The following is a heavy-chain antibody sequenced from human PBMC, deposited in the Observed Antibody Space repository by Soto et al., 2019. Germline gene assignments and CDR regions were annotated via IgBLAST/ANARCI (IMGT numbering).Heavy chain of an antibody. CDR1: GFTFSNFD. CDR2: ISTSGGTT. D-gene: IGHD6-13*01. CDR3: ATGTAAPAH. Sequence: EVQLLESGGGLVQPGGSLRLSCAASGFTFSNFDMSWVRQAPGKGLEWVSGISTSGGTTYYAVSVKGRFTSSRDNSKNTLYLQMTSLRAEDTAVYYCATGTAAPAHWGQGTLVTVSS. J-gene: IGHJ1*01. V-gene: IGHV3-23*01.